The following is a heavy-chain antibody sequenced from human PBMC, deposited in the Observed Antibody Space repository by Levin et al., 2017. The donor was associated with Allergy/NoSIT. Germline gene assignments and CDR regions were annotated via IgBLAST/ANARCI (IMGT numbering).Heavy chain of an antibody. CDR3: ARVQDYDILTGYYPYYFDY. CDR2: IYYSGST. J-gene: IGHJ4*02. D-gene: IGHD3-9*01. V-gene: IGHV4-59*01. Sequence: SETLSLTCTVSGGSISSYYWSWIRQPPGKGLEWIGYIYYSGSTNYNPSLKSRVTISVDTSKNQFSLKLSSVTAADTAVYYSARVQDYDILTGYYPYYFDYWGQGTLVTVSS. CDR1: GGSISSYY.